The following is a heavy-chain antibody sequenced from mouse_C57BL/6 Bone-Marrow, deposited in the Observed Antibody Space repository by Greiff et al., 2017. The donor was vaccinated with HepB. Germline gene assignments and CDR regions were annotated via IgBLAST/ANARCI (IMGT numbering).Heavy chain of an antibody. Sequence: VKLQQSGAELARPGASVKLSCKASGYTFTSYGISWVKQRTGQGLEWIGEIYPRSGNTYYNEKFKGKATLTADKSSSTAYMELRSLTSEDSAVYFCARSPVVGAMDYWGQGTSVTVSS. D-gene: IGHD1-1*01. V-gene: IGHV1-81*01. CDR1: GYTFTSYG. CDR2: IYPRSGNT. CDR3: ARSPVVGAMDY. J-gene: IGHJ4*01.